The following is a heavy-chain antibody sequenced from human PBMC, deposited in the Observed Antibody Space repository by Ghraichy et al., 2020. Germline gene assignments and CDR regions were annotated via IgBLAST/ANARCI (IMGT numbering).Heavy chain of an antibody. V-gene: IGHV4-34*01. CDR3: ARGFRYSGNCS. D-gene: IGHD1-26*01. Sequence: SETLSLTCAVYGGSFSAYYWTWIRLPPGKGLEWIGEINDRGKVIYSPSLKSRLSILADRSKNQFSLKMRSVTAADTAVYYCARGFRYSGNCSWAQGTLVTVSS. CDR1: GGSFSAYY. CDR2: INDRGKV. J-gene: IGHJ1*01.